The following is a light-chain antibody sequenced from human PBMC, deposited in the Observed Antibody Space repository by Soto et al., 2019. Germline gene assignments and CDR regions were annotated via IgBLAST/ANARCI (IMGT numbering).Light chain of an antibody. CDR3: RQLNSYRET. Sequence: IQLTQPPSSLSASAGDRVTITCRASQGISSYLAWYQQKPGKAPKLLIYAASTLQSGVPSGFSGSGSGTAFTPTTSSLQPQDFATYYCRQLNSYRETFGQGTKVEIK. CDR2: AAS. CDR1: QGISSY. V-gene: IGKV1-9*01. J-gene: IGKJ1*01.